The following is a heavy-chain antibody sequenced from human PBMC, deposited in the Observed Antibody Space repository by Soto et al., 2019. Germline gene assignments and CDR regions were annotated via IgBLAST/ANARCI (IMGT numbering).Heavy chain of an antibody. CDR1: GFTFSSYA. Sequence: EVQLLESGGGLVQPGGSLRLSCAASGFTFSSYAMSWVRQAPGKGLEWVSTISASGGSTYYADSVKGRFTISRDKSKNTLYLQMNSLRAEDTAVYYCAKDSDAKRAGLWGTGYYDSSDYYSPFDYWGQGTLVTVSS. CDR3: AKDSDAKRAGLWGTGYYDSSDYYSPFDY. CDR2: ISASGGST. V-gene: IGHV3-23*01. D-gene: IGHD3-22*01. J-gene: IGHJ4*02.